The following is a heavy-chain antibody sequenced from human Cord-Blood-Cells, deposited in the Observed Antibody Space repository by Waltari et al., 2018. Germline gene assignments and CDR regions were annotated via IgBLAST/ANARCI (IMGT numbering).Heavy chain of an antibody. CDR3: AREYGSGSYIFDY. D-gene: IGHD3-10*01. Sequence: QVQLQQWGAGLLKPSKTLSLTCAVSGGSFSGYYLRWLRQPPGKGLEWIGEINHSGSTNYNPSLKSLVTISVDTAKNQFSLKLSSVTAADTAVYYCAREYGSGSYIFDYWGQGTLVTVSS. V-gene: IGHV4-34*01. CDR2: INHSGST. CDR1: GGSFSGYY. J-gene: IGHJ4*02.